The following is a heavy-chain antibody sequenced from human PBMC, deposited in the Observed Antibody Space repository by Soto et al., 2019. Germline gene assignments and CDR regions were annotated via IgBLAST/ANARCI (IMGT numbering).Heavy chain of an antibody. J-gene: IGHJ4*02. Sequence: QVHLVQSGAEVKKPGASVKVSCKASGYTFISYDISWVRQAPGQGLEWMGWISAYNGNANYAQKLQGRVTMTTDTSTNTAYMELRSLRSDDTAVYYCARITSDAGFDYWGLGTLVTVSS. D-gene: IGHD2-2*01. CDR3: ARITSDAGFDY. CDR1: GYTFISYD. V-gene: IGHV1-18*01. CDR2: ISAYNGNA.